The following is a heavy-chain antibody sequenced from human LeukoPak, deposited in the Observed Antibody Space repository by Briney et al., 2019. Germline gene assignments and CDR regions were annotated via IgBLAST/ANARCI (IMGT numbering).Heavy chain of an antibody. J-gene: IGHJ6*02. CDR3: ARDSTSSWLEYYYGMDV. CDR1: GGSISSGGYY. D-gene: IGHD6-13*01. V-gene: IGHV4-31*03. Sequence: PSETLSLTCTVSGGSISSGGYYWSWIRQHPGKGLEWIGYIYYSGSTYYNPSLESRVTISVDTSKNQFSLKLSSVTAADTAVYYCARDSTSSWLEYYYGMDVWGQGTTVTVSS. CDR2: IYYSGST.